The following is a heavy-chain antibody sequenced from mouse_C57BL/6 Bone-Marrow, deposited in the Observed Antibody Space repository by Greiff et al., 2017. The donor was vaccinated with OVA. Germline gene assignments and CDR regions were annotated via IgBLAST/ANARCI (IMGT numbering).Heavy chain of an antibody. CDR1: GYTFTSYW. CDR2: IDPSDSYT. CDR3: ARAGLHYDYDAAY. J-gene: IGHJ3*01. V-gene: IGHV1-50*01. D-gene: IGHD2-4*01. Sequence: QVQLQQPGAELVKPGASVKLSCKASGYTFTSYWMQWVKPRPGQGLEWIGEIDPSDSYTNYNQKFKGKATLTVDTSSSTAYMQLSSLTSEDSAVYYCARAGLHYDYDAAYWGQGTLVTVSA.